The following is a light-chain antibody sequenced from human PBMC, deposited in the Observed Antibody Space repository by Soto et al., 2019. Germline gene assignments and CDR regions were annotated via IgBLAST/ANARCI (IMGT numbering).Light chain of an antibody. V-gene: IGKV3-20*01. J-gene: IGKJ1*01. CDR3: QQYGSSPST. CDR1: QSVHSNY. Sequence: EIVLTQSPGTLSLSPGERATLSCRASQSVHSNYLAWYQQKPGQAPRLLIYGASSRATGIPDRFSVSGSGTDFTLTISRLEPEDSAVYYCQQYGSSPSTFGQGTKVDIK. CDR2: GAS.